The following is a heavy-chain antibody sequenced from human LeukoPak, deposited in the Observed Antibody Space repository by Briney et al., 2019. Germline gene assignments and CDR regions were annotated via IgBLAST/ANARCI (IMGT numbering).Heavy chain of an antibody. D-gene: IGHD3-3*01. CDR1: GFTFSSYG. CDR2: IRYDGSNK. V-gene: IGHV3-30*02. Sequence: GGSLRLSCAASGFTFSSYGMHWDRQAPGKGLEWVAFIRYDGSNKYYADSVKGRFTISRDNSKNTLYLQMNSLRAEDTAVYYCARSRGIFGVVNEYYFDYWGQGTLVTVSS. CDR3: ARSRGIFGVVNEYYFDY. J-gene: IGHJ4*02.